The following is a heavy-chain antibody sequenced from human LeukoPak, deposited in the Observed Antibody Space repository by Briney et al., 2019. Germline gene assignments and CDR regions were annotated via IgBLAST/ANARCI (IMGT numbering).Heavy chain of an antibody. Sequence: PGGSLRLSCAASGFTFITYSMNWVRQAPGKGLEWVSSISSSSSYIYYADSVRGRFTISRDNPKNSLYLQMNSLRAEDTAVYYCAKGGVSGYYFDYWVQGTLVTVSS. D-gene: IGHD6-13*01. V-gene: IGHV3-21*04. CDR3: AKGGVSGYYFDY. CDR1: GFTFITYS. J-gene: IGHJ4*02. CDR2: ISSSSSYI.